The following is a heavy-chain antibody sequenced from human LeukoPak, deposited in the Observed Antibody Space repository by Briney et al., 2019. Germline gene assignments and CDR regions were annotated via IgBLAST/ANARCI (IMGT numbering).Heavy chain of an antibody. CDR2: IYTSGST. Sequence: EXRSLTCIVSGGSISSYYWSWIRQPAGKGLKWIGRIYTSGSTNYNPSLTSRVTMSVDTSKNQFSLKLSSVTAADTAVYFCARIYDFWSGYYYMVVWGKGTTVTVSS. CDR1: GGSISSYY. J-gene: IGHJ6*03. CDR3: ARIYDFWSGYYYMVV. D-gene: IGHD3-3*01. V-gene: IGHV4-4*07.